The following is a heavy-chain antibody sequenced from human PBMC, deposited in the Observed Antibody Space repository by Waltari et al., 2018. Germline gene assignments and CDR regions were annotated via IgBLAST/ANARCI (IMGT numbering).Heavy chain of an antibody. CDR1: GGSISSGSYY. V-gene: IGHV4-61*09. J-gene: IGHJ4*02. Sequence: QVQLQESGPGLVKPSQTLSLTCTVSGGSISSGSYYWSWIRQPAGKGLAWIGYIYTSGSTNYNPSLKSRVTISVDTSKNQFSLKLSSVTAADTAVYYCASTMVQGVMYYYFDYWGQGTLVTVSS. D-gene: IGHD3-10*01. CDR3: ASTMVQGVMYYYFDY. CDR2: IYTSGST.